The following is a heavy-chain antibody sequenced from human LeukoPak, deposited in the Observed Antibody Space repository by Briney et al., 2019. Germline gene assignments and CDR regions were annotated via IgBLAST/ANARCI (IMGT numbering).Heavy chain of an antibody. Sequence: GGSLRLSCAASGFTFDDYGMSWVRQAPGKGLEWVSGINWNGGSTGYADSVKGRFTISRDNAKNSLYLQMNSLRAEDTAEYYCAKAPCSGGSCNLFQHWGQGTLVTVSS. CDR1: GFTFDDYG. CDR2: INWNGGST. J-gene: IGHJ1*01. V-gene: IGHV3-20*04. D-gene: IGHD2-15*01. CDR3: AKAPCSGGSCNLFQH.